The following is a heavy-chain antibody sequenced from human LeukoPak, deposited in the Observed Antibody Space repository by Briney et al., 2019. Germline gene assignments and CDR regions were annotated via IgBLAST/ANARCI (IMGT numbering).Heavy chain of an antibody. CDR3: ARGCPYYDFWSGYRNYYFDY. J-gene: IGHJ4*02. CDR2: INHSGST. V-gene: IGHV4-34*01. D-gene: IGHD3-3*01. Sequence: PSETLSLTCAVYGGSFSGYYWSWIRQPPGKGLEWIGEINHSGSTNYNPSLKSRVTISVDTSKNQFSLKLSSVTAADTAVYYCARGCPYYDFWSGYRNYYFDYWGQGTLVTVSS. CDR1: GGSFSGYY.